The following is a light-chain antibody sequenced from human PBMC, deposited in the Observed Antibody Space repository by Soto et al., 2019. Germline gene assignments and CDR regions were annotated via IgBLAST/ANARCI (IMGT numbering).Light chain of an antibody. CDR1: QSVSSSQ. CDR2: AAS. V-gene: IGKV3-20*01. Sequence: EVVLAQSPGTLSLSPGERATLSCRASQSVSSSQLAWFQQNPGQAPRLLIYAASWRAAGIPDRFSGSGSGTDFTLTISRLEPADFAVYYCQQYASAPHTFGGGTKVEIK. CDR3: QQYASAPHT. J-gene: IGKJ4*01.